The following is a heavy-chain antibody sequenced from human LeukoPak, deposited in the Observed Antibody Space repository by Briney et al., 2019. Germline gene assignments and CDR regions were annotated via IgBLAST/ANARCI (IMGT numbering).Heavy chain of an antibody. CDR2: ISSSGSTI. Sequence: GGSLRLSCAASGFTFSGYYMSWIRQAPGKGLEGVSDISSSGSTIYYADSVKGRFTISRDNAKNSLYLQMSSLRAEDTAVYYCARDDPYDFWSGLQLLDVWGQGTTVTVSS. CDR3: ARDDPYDFWSGLQLLDV. J-gene: IGHJ6*02. D-gene: IGHD3-3*01. CDR1: GFTFSGYY. V-gene: IGHV3-11*01.